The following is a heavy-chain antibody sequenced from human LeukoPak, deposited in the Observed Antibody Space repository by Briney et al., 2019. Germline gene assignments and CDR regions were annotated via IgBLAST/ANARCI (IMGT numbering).Heavy chain of an antibody. V-gene: IGHV4-59*01. Sequence: SETLSLTCTVSGGSISSYYWSWIRQPPGKGLEWIGYIYYSGSSYHSGSTNYNPSLKSRVTISVEASENQFSLKLSSVTAADTAVYYCARDRVHFDFWGQGTLLTVSS. CDR1: GGSISSYY. CDR3: ARDRVHFDF. CDR2: IYYSGSSYHSGST. J-gene: IGHJ4*02.